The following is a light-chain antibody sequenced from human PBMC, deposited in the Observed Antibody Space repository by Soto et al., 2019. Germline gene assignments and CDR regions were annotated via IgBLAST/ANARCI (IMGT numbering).Light chain of an antibody. CDR3: QPYGSSPPYT. J-gene: IGKJ2*01. Sequence: EIVLTQSPGTLSLSPGERATLSCRASQSVSSSYLAWYQQKPGQAPRLLIYGASSRATGIPDRFSGSGSGTEFTLTISRLEPEDLAVYYCQPYGSSPPYTFGQGTKLEIK. CDR1: QSVSSSY. CDR2: GAS. V-gene: IGKV3-20*01.